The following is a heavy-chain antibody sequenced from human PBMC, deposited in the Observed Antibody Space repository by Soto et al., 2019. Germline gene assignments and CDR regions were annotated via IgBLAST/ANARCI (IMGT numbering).Heavy chain of an antibody. J-gene: IGHJ5*02. CDR1: GVSISRGDYY. Sequence: QVQLQESGPGLVKPSQTLSLTCTVSGVSISRGDYYWSWIRQPPGKAMEWIGYIYYSGSSYYNPSLTSRVTIAVDTSKNQFSLTLSSVTAADTAVYYCARERPDGSRLDPWGQGTLVTVSS. CDR2: IYYSGSS. CDR3: ARERPDGSRLDP. D-gene: IGHD6-13*01. V-gene: IGHV4-30-4*01.